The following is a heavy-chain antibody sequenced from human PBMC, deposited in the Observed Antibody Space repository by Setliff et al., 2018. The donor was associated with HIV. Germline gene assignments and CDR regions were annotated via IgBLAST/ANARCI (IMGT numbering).Heavy chain of an antibody. Sequence: GGSLRLSCAASGFTFDDYTMHWVRQVPGKGLEWVALTSWDGGTAKYADSVKGRFIASTDNAKNSLFLQMNSLKAEDTAVYYCARAYNVYDYRSDSSGYDYWGQGTLVTVSS. J-gene: IGHJ4*02. CDR2: TSWDGGTA. CDR3: ARAYNVYDYRSDSSGYDY. D-gene: IGHD3-22*01. V-gene: IGHV3-43*01. CDR1: GFTFDDYT.